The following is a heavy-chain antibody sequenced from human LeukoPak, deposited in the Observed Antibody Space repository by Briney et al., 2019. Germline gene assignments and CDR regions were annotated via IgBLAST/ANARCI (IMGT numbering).Heavy chain of an antibody. Sequence: GGSLRLSCVASGFTFSNFWMSWFRQAPGKGPEWVANIKPDGYEKYYVDSVKGRFTISRDNTRNLLYLQMNSLRAEDTAVYYCTQGHCDDSAWDQGTLVTVSS. CDR2: IKPDGYEK. CDR3: TQGHCDDSA. CDR1: GFTFSNFW. D-gene: IGHD4-17*01. J-gene: IGHJ5*02. V-gene: IGHV3-7*01.